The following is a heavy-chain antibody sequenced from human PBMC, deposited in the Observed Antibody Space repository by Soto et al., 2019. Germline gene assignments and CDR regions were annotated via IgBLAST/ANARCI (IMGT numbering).Heavy chain of an antibody. V-gene: IGHV1-58*01. CDR1: GFTFTSSA. Sequence: ASVKGSCKASGFTFTSSAVQWVRQARGQRLEWIGWIIVGSGNTNYAQKLQGRVTLTTDTSTNTAYMELRSLRSDDTALHYCARRLAVHHSGTSYKYYPDYWGQGTLVTVSS. J-gene: IGHJ4*02. CDR2: IIVGSGNT. CDR3: ARRLAVHHSGTSYKYYPDY. D-gene: IGHD3-10*01.